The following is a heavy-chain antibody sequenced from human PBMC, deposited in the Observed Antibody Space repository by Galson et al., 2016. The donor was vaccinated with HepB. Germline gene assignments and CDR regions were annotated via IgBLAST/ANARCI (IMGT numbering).Heavy chain of an antibody. Sequence: SETLSLTCTASGGSISSSDYSWGWIRQPPGKGLEWIGSIYYSGTTYYNLSLKSRVTISVDTSKNQFSLKLSSVTAADTAVYYCARLRYSTGPIDYWGQGTLVIVSS. V-gene: IGHV4-39*01. CDR1: GGSISSSDYS. J-gene: IGHJ4*02. CDR3: ARLRYSTGPIDY. CDR2: IYYSGTT. D-gene: IGHD6-19*01.